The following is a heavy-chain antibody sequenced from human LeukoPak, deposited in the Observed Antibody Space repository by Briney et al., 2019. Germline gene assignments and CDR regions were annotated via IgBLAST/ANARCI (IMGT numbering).Heavy chain of an antibody. J-gene: IGHJ4*02. CDR1: GFTFSDYY. CDR2: IKSKTDGGTT. V-gene: IGHV3-15*01. D-gene: IGHD3-16*01. CDR3: TTDYVWSLGPYTIDY. Sequence: PGGSLRLSCAASGFTFSDYYMSWIRQAPGKGLEWVGRIKSKTDGGTTDYAAPVKGRFTISRDDSKNTLYLQMNSLKTEDTAVYYCTTDYVWSLGPYTIDYWGQGTLVTVSS.